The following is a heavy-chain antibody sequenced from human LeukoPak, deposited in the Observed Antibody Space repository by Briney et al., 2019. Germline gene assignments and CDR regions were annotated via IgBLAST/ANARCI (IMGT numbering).Heavy chain of an antibody. V-gene: IGHV3-74*01. J-gene: IGHJ4*02. Sequence: GGSLRLSCAASGFTFSSYWMHWVRQAPGEGLVWVSRINSDGSNTNYADSVKGRFTISRDNAKNTLYLQMNSLRAEDTAVYYCARGTYYDSSVLYFDYWGQGTLVTVSS. CDR2: INSDGSNT. D-gene: IGHD3-22*01. CDR3: ARGTYYDSSVLYFDY. CDR1: GFTFSSYW.